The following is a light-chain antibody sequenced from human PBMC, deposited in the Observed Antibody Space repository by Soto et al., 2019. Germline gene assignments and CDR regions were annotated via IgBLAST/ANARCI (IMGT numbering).Light chain of an antibody. CDR3: CSYASTSTRV. CDR1: SSDVGGYNS. V-gene: IGLV2-14*03. CDR2: DVS. J-gene: IGLJ2*01. Sequence: QSALTQPASVSGSPGQSITISCAGTSSDVGGYNSVSWYQQHPGEAPKLMIYDVSYRPSGVSSRFSGSKSGKTASLTISNHQAGDEADYYCCSYASTSTRVFGGGTKLTVL.